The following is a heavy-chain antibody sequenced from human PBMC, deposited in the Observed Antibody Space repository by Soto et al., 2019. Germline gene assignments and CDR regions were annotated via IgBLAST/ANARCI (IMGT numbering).Heavy chain of an antibody. CDR3: AKDPVPLGGGYYPNWFDP. CDR2: ISYDGSNK. Sequence: GGSLRLSCAASGFTFSSYGMHWVRQAPGKGLEWVAVISYDGSNKYYADSVKGRFTISRDNSKNTLYLQMNSLRAEDTAVYYCAKDPVPLGGGYYPNWFDPWRQGTLVTVSS. V-gene: IGHV3-30*18. D-gene: IGHD3-22*01. J-gene: IGHJ5*02. CDR1: GFTFSSYG.